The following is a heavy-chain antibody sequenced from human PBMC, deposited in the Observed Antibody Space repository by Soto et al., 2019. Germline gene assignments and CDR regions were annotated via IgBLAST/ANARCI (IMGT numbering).Heavy chain of an antibody. CDR2: ISGSGGST. CDR3: AKEEVGAFYYYYYGMDV. D-gene: IGHD1-26*01. CDR1: GFTFSRYT. J-gene: IGHJ6*02. Sequence: EVQLLESGGGLVQPGGSLRLSCAASGFTFSRYTMSWDRHAPGKGLEWVSAISGSGGSTYYADSVKGRFTISRDNSKNTLYLPMNSLRAEDTAVYYCAKEEVGAFYYYYYGMDVWGQGTTVTVSS. V-gene: IGHV3-23*01.